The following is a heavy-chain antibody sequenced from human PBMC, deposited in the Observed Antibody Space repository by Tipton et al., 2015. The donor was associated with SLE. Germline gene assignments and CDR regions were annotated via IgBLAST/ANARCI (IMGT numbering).Heavy chain of an antibody. CDR1: GFTFSSYA. J-gene: IGHJ4*02. D-gene: IGHD4-17*01. Sequence: SLRLSCAASGFTFSSYAMSWVRQAPGKGLEWVSAISGRGGSTYYADSVKGRFTISRDNSKNTLYLQMNSLRAEDTAVYYCAKDDYGDYHFDYWGQGTLVTVSS. CDR3: AKDDYGDYHFDY. CDR2: ISGRGGST. V-gene: IGHV3-23*01.